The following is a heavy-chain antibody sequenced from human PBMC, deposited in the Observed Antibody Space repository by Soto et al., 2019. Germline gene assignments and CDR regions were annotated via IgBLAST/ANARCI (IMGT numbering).Heavy chain of an antibody. CDR1: GDSFNNNV. V-gene: IGHV1-69*12. Sequence: QVQLMQSGAEVKKPGSSVKVSCRSSGDSFNNNVFNWARQAPGQGLEWMGGLTPLFGTPNYAPGFRGRVPITADESTSTVYMELSSLRSDDTAVYYCARGKNFSWSAYFYWGQGTLVTVSS. CDR3: ARGKNFSWSAYFY. D-gene: IGHD6-13*01. CDR2: LTPLFGTP. J-gene: IGHJ4*02.